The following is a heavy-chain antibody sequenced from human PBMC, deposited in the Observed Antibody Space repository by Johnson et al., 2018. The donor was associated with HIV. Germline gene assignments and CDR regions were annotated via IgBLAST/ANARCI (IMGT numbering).Heavy chain of an antibody. CDR3: AKGRDSSGFGAFDI. V-gene: IGHV3-23*04. CDR2: ISGSGGST. J-gene: IGHJ3*02. CDR1: GFTFSSYA. D-gene: IGHD3-22*01. Sequence: VQLVESGGGVVQPGRSLRLSCAASGFTFSSYAMSWVRQAPGKGLEWVSAISGSGGSTYYAESVKGRFTISRDNSKKMLYLHMNSLRAEDTAVYYCAKGRDSSGFGAFDIWGQGTMVTVSS.